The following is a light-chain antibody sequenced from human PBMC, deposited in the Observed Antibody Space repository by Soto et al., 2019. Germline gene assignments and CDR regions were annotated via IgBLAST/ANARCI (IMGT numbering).Light chain of an antibody. CDR1: QSISTY. J-gene: IGKJ1*01. Sequence: DIQMTQSPSSLSASVGDRVTTTCRASQSISTYLSWYQQRPGKATKLLIYAASSLQSGVPSRFSGSGSGTDFTLIISSLQPEDFATYYCQQSYSTAKTFGLGTKVDIK. CDR3: QQSYSTAKT. CDR2: AAS. V-gene: IGKV1-39*01.